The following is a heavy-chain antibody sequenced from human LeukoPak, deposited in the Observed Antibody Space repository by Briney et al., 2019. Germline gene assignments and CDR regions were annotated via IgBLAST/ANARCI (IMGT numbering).Heavy chain of an antibody. V-gene: IGHV3-23*01. CDR2: VSGSGGEA. CDR3: ANGGGGF. J-gene: IGHJ4*02. Sequence: GGSLRLSCAASGFTFSRYAMTWVRQAPGKGLEWLSTVSGSGGEAYYADSVRGRFTISRDNSKKTVYLQMNSLRVEDTAVYYCANGGGGFWGQGTLVTVSS. CDR1: GFTFSRYA. D-gene: IGHD3-16*01.